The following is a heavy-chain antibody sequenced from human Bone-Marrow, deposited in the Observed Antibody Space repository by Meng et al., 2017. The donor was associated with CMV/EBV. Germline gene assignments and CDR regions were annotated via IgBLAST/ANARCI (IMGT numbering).Heavy chain of an antibody. Sequence: GESLKISCAASGFTFSSYSMNWVRQAPGKGLEWVSSISSSSSYIYYADSVKGRFTISRDNAKNSLYLQMNSLRAEDTAVYYCARVSLIAARPHYYYYGMAVWGQGNRVTVSS. CDR2: ISSSSSYI. J-gene: IGHJ6*01. V-gene: IGHV3-21*01. D-gene: IGHD6-6*01. CDR1: GFTFSSYS. CDR3: ARVSLIAARPHYYYYGMAV.